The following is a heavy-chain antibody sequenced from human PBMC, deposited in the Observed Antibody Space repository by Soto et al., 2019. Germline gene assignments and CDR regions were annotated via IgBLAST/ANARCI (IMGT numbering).Heavy chain of an antibody. CDR2: INEDGSEK. Sequence: EVQLVESGGGLVQPGGSLRLSCAASGFSFTSYWMDWVRQAPGKGLVGVAMINEDGSEKYYVDSGKGRFTISRDNAKNSLYREMDSLRAEDTAVDDRVTDDDAKGGGTDWGQGNLVTGSS. CDR3: VTDDDAKGGGTD. D-gene: IGHD3-16*01. V-gene: IGHV3-7*04. CDR1: GFSFTSYW. J-gene: IGHJ4*02.